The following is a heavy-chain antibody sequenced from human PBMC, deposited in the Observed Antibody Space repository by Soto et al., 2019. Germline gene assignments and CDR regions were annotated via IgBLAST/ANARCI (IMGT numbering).Heavy chain of an antibody. Sequence: SGESLKISCAASGFTFSSYGMTWVRRAPGKGLEWVSTLSASGSGSYYAESVKGRFTVSRDNSKNTMYLQKNSLRDEDMAVYYCAKNSYGDSWNFGLDVWGQGTTVTVSS. CDR1: GFTFSSYG. J-gene: IGHJ6*02. CDR2: LSASGSGS. D-gene: IGHD4-17*01. CDR3: AKNSYGDSWNFGLDV. V-gene: IGHV3-23*01.